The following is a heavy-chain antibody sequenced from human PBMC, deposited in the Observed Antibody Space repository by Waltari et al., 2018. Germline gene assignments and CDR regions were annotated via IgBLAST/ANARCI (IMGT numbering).Heavy chain of an antibody. CDR3: ARLVPMRFSGGGYYFDY. D-gene: IGHD6-6*01. J-gene: IGHJ4*02. Sequence: QVQLRESGPGLVQPSETLSLTCTVSGDSISDYYWSWIRQPAGKGLEWIGRFYTGGSPNFNPSLKSRVTMSVDTSKSQFSLRLNSMTAADTAVYYCARLVPMRFSGGGYYFDYWGQGTLVTVSS. CDR2: FYTGGSP. CDR1: GDSISDYY. V-gene: IGHV4-4*07.